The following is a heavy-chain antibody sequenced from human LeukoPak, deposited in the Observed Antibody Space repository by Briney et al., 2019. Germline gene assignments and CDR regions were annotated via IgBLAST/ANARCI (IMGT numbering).Heavy chain of an antibody. CDR2: IYYSGNT. D-gene: IGHD3/OR15-3a*01. CDR3: ARQTGSGLFILP. J-gene: IGHJ4*02. CDR1: GVSISSSNSY. V-gene: IGHV4-39*01. Sequence: SSETLSLTCTVSGVSISSSNSYWGWIRQPPGRGLEWIGSIYYSGNTYYNASLKSQVSISIDTSKNQFSLRLTSVTAADTAVYYCARQTGSGLFILPGGQGTLVTVSS.